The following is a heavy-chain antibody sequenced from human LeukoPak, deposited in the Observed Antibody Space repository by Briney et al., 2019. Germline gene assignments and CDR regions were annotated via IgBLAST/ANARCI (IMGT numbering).Heavy chain of an antibody. CDR1: GFTFGSYG. J-gene: IGHJ4*02. Sequence: PGGSLRLSCAASGFTFGSYGMHWVRQAPGKGLEWVAVISYDGSNKYQTDSVKGRFTISRDNSKNTLYLQMDSLGAEDTAVYYCVKDRSPGIAVAGTGYYFDYWGQGTLDTVSS. D-gene: IGHD6-19*01. V-gene: IGHV3-30*18. CDR2: ISYDGSNK. CDR3: VKDRSPGIAVAGTGYYFDY.